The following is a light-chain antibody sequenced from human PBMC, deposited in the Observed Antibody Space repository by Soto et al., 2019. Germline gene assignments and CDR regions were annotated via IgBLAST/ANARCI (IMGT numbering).Light chain of an antibody. V-gene: IGLV3-9*01. CDR2: RDS. CDR3: QVWDSSTPVV. J-gene: IGLJ2*01. Sequence: SYELTQPLSVSVALGQTARITCGGNNIGSKNVHWYQQKPGQAPVLVIYRDSNRPSGIPERFSGSNSGNTATLTISRAQAGDEADYYCQVWDSSTPVVFGGRTKLTVL. CDR1: NIGSKN.